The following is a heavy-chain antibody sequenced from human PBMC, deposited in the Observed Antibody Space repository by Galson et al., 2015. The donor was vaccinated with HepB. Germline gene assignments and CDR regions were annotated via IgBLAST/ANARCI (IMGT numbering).Heavy chain of an antibody. Sequence: SVKVSCKASGYTFTSYTIHWVRQAPGQRLEWMGWINPDNGNTKYSQKFQGRVTIIRDTSATTVFMELSSLTSKDTAVYYCAKDSFGTTVVTSADCWGQGTLVTVSS. CDR1: GYTFTSYT. D-gene: IGHD4-23*01. V-gene: IGHV1-3*01. CDR3: AKDSFGTTVVTSADC. CDR2: INPDNGNT. J-gene: IGHJ4*02.